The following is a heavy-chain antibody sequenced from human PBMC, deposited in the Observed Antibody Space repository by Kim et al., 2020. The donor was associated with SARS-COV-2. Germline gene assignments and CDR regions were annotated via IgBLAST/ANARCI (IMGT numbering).Heavy chain of an antibody. D-gene: IGHD6-6*01. J-gene: IGHJ4*02. V-gene: IGHV3-23*01. Sequence: SVKGRFTISRDNSKNTLYLQMNSLRAEDTAVYYCAKETTVSGIAARPFDYWGQGTLVTVSS. CDR3: AKETTVSGIAARPFDY.